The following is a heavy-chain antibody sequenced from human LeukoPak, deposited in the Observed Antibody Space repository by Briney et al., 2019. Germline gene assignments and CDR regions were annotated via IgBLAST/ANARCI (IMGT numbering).Heavy chain of an antibody. J-gene: IGHJ3*02. CDR3: ARYRNCGSDCYDAFDI. CDR2: IYHRGST. V-gene: IGHV4-39*07. D-gene: IGHD2-21*02. Sequence: SETLSLSCTVSGGSINSSNYYWGWIRQPPGKGLEWIGGIYHRGSTYYNPSLKSRVTISVDTSKNQFSLKLNSVTAADTAVYYCARYRNCGSDCYDAFDIWGQGTMVTVSS. CDR1: GGSINSSNYY.